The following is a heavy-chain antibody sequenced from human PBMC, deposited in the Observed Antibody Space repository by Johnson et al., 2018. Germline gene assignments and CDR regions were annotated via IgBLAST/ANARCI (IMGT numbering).Heavy chain of an antibody. J-gene: IGHJ1*01. Sequence: VQLVQSGGGLVQXGRSXRLXCAASGFTFDDYAMHWVRQAPGKGLEWVSGISWNSGSIGYADSVEGRFTISRDNAKNSLYLQMKSLRPEDTALYYCAKAPVGWLGEGAEYFQHWGQGTLVTVSS. CDR3: AKAPVGWLGEGAEYFQH. CDR1: GFTFDDYA. CDR2: ISWNSGSI. D-gene: IGHD3-3*01. V-gene: IGHV3-9*01.